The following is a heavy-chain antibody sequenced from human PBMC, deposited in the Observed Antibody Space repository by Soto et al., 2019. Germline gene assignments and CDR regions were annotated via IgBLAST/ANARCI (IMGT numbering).Heavy chain of an antibody. Sequence: PSETLSLTCTVSGGSISSSSYYWGWIRQSPGKGLEWIGSFHYSGSTYYSPSLKSRVTISGDTSKKQISLRLSSVTAADTAVYYCARISVASRYMDVWGKGSTVTVS. V-gene: IGHV4-39*01. D-gene: IGHD5-12*01. CDR1: GGSISSSSYY. J-gene: IGHJ6*03. CDR2: FHYSGST. CDR3: ARISVASRYMDV.